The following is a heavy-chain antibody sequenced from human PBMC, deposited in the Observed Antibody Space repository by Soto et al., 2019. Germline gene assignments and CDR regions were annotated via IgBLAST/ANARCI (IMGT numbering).Heavy chain of an antibody. D-gene: IGHD3-10*01. J-gene: IGHJ6*02. Sequence: PGGSLRLSCAASGFTFSSYALSLVRQAPGKGLEWVSAISGSGGSTYYADSVKGRFTISRDNSKNTLYLQMHSLRAADTAVYYCAKNVFTMVRGVLSPRNYYYGMDVWGQGTTVTVSS. CDR3: AKNVFTMVRGVLSPRNYYYGMDV. CDR2: ISGSGGST. V-gene: IGHV3-23*01. CDR1: GFTFSSYA.